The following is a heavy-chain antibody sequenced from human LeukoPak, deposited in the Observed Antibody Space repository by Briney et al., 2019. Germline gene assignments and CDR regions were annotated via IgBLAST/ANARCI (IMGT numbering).Heavy chain of an antibody. D-gene: IGHD3-16*01. V-gene: IGHV3-21*04. Sequence: GGSLRLSCAASGFTSSSYSMNWVRQAPGKGLEWVSSISSSSSYTYYADSVKGRFTISRDNSNNTLYLQMNSLRVEDTAVYYWAKRRGRSPNVPVDYWGQGTLVTVSS. CDR3: AKRRGRSPNVPVDY. CDR1: GFTSSSYS. J-gene: IGHJ4*02. CDR2: ISSSSSYT.